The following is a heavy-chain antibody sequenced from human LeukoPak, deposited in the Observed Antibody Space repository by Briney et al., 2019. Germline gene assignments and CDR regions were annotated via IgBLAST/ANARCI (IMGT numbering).Heavy chain of an antibody. J-gene: IGHJ5*02. Sequence: KSSETLSLTCAVYGGSFSGYYWSWTRQPPGKGLEWIGEINHSGSTNYNPSLKSRVTISVDTSKNQFSPKLSSVTAADTAVYYCARRGYWGYCSSTSCYGDWFDPWGQGTLVTVSS. CDR1: GGSFSGYY. V-gene: IGHV4-34*01. CDR3: ARRGYWGYCSSTSCYGDWFDP. D-gene: IGHD2-2*01. CDR2: INHSGST.